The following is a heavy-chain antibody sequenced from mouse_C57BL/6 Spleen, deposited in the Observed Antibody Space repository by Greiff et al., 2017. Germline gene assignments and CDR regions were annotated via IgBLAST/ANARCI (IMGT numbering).Heavy chain of an antibody. CDR2: ISYDGSN. J-gene: IGHJ2*01. CDR3: ARGDYCGSGFDY. V-gene: IGHV3-6*01. CDR1: GYSITSGYY. Sequence: EVQLQESGPGLVKPSQSLSLTCSVTGYSITSGYYWNWIRQFPGNKLEWMGYISYDGSNNYNPSLKNLITITRDTSKNQFFLKLNSVTTEDTATYYCARGDYCGSGFDYWGQGTTLTVSS. D-gene: IGHD1-1*01.